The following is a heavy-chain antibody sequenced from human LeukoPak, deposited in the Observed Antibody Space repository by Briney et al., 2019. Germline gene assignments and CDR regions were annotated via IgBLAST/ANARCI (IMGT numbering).Heavy chain of an antibody. Sequence: GGSLRLSCATSGFIFGRYAMSWVREARGRGLEWVSTISGSGGTIYSADSVKGRFTISRDNSKNTLHLQMNSLRAEDTAVYYCAKARGEQNGGSNYWGQGTQVIVSS. CDR3: AKARGEQNGGSNY. D-gene: IGHD2-15*01. J-gene: IGHJ4*02. V-gene: IGHV3-23*01. CDR2: ISGSGGTI. CDR1: GFIFGRYA.